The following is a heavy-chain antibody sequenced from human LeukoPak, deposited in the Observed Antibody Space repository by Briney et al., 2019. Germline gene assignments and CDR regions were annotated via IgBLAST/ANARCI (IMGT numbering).Heavy chain of an antibody. CDR2: FDPEDGET. D-gene: IGHD2-2*01. CDR3: ANIVVVPAVMGFDGFDP. V-gene: IGHV1-24*01. CDR1: GFTFNHFG. J-gene: IGHJ5*02. Sequence: PGGSLRLSCAGSGFTFNHFGLHWVRQAPGKGLEWMGGFDPEDGETIYAQKFQGRVTMTEDTSTDTAYMELSSLRSEDTAVYYCANIVVVPAVMGFDGFDPWGQGTLVTVSS.